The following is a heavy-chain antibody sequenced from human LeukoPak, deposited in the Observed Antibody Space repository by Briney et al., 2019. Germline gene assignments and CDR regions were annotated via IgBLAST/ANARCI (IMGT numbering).Heavy chain of an antibody. V-gene: IGHV4-39*07. Sequence: PSETLSLTCTVSGGSISSSSYYWGWIRQPPGKGLEWIGSIYYSGSTYYNPSLKSRVTISVDTSKNQFSLKLSSVTAADTAVYYCASLPPNRCSSTSCYYHNWFDPWGQGTLVTVSS. CDR1: GGSISSSSYY. J-gene: IGHJ5*02. CDR2: IYYSGST. D-gene: IGHD2-2*01. CDR3: ASLPPNRCSSTSCYYHNWFDP.